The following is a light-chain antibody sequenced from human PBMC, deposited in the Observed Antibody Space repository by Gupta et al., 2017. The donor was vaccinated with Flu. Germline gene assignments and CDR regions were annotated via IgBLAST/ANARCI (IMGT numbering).Light chain of an antibody. Sequence: PAPPSLSAGERTTPSHRASQSGSSYLAWYQQTPRETPRLLLYDASNGAAGPPARFSGGASATDFTLTISRLAPDDFAVFYCHQRSNRRRTFGGGTKLEI. CDR1: QSGSSY. V-gene: IGKV3-11*01. J-gene: IGKJ4*01. CDR2: DAS. CDR3: HQRSNRRRT.